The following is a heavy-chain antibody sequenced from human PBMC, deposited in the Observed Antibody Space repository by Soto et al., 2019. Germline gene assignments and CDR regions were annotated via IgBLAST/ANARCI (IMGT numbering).Heavy chain of an antibody. V-gene: IGHV1-69*18. D-gene: IGHD3-22*01. CDR3: ARDRTDSGYYTNWLDP. CDR2: IIPIFGTT. Sequence: QVHLMQSGAEVKKPGSSVKVSCKASGGTFGSDAITWVRQAPGQGLEWVGRIIPIFGTTNYAQNLQGRVTISADESTLTSYMELHSLTSDDTALYYCARDRTDSGYYTNWLDPWGQGTQVTVSS. CDR1: GGTFGSDA. J-gene: IGHJ5*02.